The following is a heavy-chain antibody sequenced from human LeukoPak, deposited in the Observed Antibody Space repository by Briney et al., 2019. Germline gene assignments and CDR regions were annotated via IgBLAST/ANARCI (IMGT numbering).Heavy chain of an antibody. Sequence: SVKVSCKASGGTFSSYAISWVRQAPGQGLEWMGGIIPIFGTANYAQKFQGRVTIIADESTSTAYMELSSLRSEDTAVYYCARDGARGVRGTVDYYYYMDVWGKGTTVTISS. CDR1: GGTFSSYA. D-gene: IGHD3-10*01. V-gene: IGHV1-69*13. J-gene: IGHJ6*03. CDR2: IIPIFGTA. CDR3: ARDGARGVRGTVDYYYYMDV.